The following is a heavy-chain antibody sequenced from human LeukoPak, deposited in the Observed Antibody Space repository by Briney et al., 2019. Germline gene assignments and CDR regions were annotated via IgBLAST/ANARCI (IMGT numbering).Heavy chain of an antibody. CDR1: GFTFSSYA. V-gene: IGHV3-64*01. CDR3: ARDNDLNWFDP. J-gene: IGHJ5*02. D-gene: IGHD1-1*01. CDR2: ISSNGGST. Sequence: GGSLRLSCAASGFTFSSYAMHWVRQAPGKGLEYVSAISSNGGSTYYANSVKGRFTISRDNFKNTLYLQMGSLRAEDMAVYYCARDNDLNWFDPWGQGTLVTVSS.